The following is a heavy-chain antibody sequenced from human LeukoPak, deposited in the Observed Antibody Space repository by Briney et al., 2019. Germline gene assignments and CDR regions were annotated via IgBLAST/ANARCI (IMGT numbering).Heavy chain of an antibody. J-gene: IGHJ4*02. CDR3: AKGGHYNFDY. D-gene: IGHD4-11*01. CDR1: GFTFSTYW. Sequence: HPGGSLRLSCAASGFTFSTYWMKWVRQAPGKGLKWVASIKEDGSDKYYVDSVKGRFSISRDNAKNSLYLQMNSLRTEDTAVYYCAKGGHYNFDYWGQGTLATVSS. V-gene: IGHV3-7*01. CDR2: IKEDGSDK.